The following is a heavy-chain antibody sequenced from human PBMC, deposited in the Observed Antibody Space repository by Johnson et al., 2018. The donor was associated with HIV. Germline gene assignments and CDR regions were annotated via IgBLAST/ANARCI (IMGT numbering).Heavy chain of an antibody. CDR2: ISSSGSTI. J-gene: IGHJ3*02. V-gene: IGHV3-48*01. Sequence: VLLVESGGGVVQPGRSMRLSCAASGFTFSSYWMSWIRQAPGKGLEWVSYISSSGSTIYYADSVKGRFTISRDNSKNTLYLQMNSLRPEDTAVYYCARDRPSGWPDAFDIWGQGTMVTVSS. CDR3: ARDRPSGWPDAFDI. D-gene: IGHD6-19*01. CDR1: GFTFSSYW.